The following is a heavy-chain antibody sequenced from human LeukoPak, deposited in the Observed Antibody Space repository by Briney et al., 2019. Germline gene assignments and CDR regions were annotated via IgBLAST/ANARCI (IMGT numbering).Heavy chain of an antibody. CDR3: ARDRRGYSGYDSAGMDV. D-gene: IGHD5-12*01. CDR2: ISYDGSNK. CDR1: GFTFSSYA. J-gene: IGHJ6*04. V-gene: IGHV3-30*04. Sequence: PGGSLRLSCAASGFTFSSYAMHWVRQAPGKGLEWVAVISYDGSNKYYADSVKGRFTISRDNSKNTLYLQMNSLKAEDTAVCYCARDRRGYSGYDSAGMDVWGKGTTVTVSS.